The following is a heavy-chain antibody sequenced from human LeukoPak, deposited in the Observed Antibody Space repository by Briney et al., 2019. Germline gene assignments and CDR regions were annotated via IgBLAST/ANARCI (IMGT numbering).Heavy chain of an antibody. CDR1: GGSISSYY. CDR3: ARQGRDGYIVDY. Sequence: SETLSLTCTLSGGSISSYYWSWIRQPPGKGLEWIGYIYYSGSTNYNPSLKSRVTISVDTSKNQLSLKLSSVTAADTAVYYCARQGRDGYIVDYWGQGTLVTVSS. CDR2: IYYSGST. J-gene: IGHJ4*02. V-gene: IGHV4-59*08. D-gene: IGHD2-21*02.